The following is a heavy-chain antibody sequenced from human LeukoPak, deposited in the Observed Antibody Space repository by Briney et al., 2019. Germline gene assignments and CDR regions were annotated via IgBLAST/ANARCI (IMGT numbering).Heavy chain of an antibody. J-gene: IGHJ3*02. CDR3: ARSLRSGYLDAFDI. V-gene: IGHV4-39*07. CDR2: IYYSGST. Sequence: PSETLPLTCTVSGGSISSSSYYWGWIRQPPGKGLEWIGSIYYSGSTYYNPSLKSRVTISVDTSKNQFSLKLTSVTAADTAVYYCARSLRSGYLDAFDIWGQGTMVTVSS. CDR1: GGSISSSSYY. D-gene: IGHD3-22*01.